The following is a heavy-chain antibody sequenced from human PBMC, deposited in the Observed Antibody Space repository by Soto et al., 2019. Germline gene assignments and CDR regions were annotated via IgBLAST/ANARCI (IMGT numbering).Heavy chain of an antibody. CDR1: GFTFSSYG. CDR2: IWYDGSNK. D-gene: IGHD3-22*01. J-gene: IGHJ4*02. CDR3: ARALRYDRSGYNRY. V-gene: IGHV3-33*01. Sequence: GGSLRLSCAASGFTFSSYGMHWVRQAPGKGLEWVAVIWYDGSNKYYADSVKGRFTISRDNSKNTLYLQMNSLRAEDTAVYYCARALRYDRSGYNRYWGQGTLVTVSS.